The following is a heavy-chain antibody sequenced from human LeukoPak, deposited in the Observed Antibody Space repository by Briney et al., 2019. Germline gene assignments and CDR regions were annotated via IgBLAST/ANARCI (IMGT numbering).Heavy chain of an antibody. CDR1: GYIFTDYY. CDR2: INSNSGAT. J-gene: IGHJ4*02. CDR3: ARDGSLAY. D-gene: IGHD5-12*01. V-gene: IGHV1-2*02. Sequence: ASVNVSCKASGYIFTDYYIHGVRQATGQELEWMGWINSNSGATNYAQKFQGRVTMTRDTSISTAYMELTRLGSDDTAVYYCARDGSLAYWGQGTLVTVSS.